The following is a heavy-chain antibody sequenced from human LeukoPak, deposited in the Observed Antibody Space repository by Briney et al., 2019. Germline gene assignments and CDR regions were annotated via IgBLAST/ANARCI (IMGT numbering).Heavy chain of an antibody. J-gene: IGHJ4*02. CDR2: ISYDGSNK. D-gene: IGHD1-7*01. CDR1: GFTFSSYG. CDR3: ARGAITGTTSSFDY. V-gene: IGHV3-30*03. Sequence: GGSLRLSCAASGFTFSSYGMHWVRQAPGKGLEWVAVISYDGSNKYYADSVKGRFTISRDNSKNTLYLQMNSLRAEDTAVYYCARGAITGTTSSFDYWGQGTLVTVSS.